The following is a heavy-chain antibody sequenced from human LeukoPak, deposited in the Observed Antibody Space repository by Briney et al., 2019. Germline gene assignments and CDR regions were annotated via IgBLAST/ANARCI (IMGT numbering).Heavy chain of an antibody. CDR3: AELGITMIGGV. CDR1: GFTLSSYE. Sequence: GASLRLSCAASGFTLSSYEMNWVRQAPGKGLEWVSYISSSGSTIYYADSVKGRFTISRDNAENSLYLQMNSLRAEDTAVYYCAELGITMIGGVWGKGTTVTISS. D-gene: IGHD3-10*02. V-gene: IGHV3-48*03. J-gene: IGHJ6*04. CDR2: ISSSGSTI.